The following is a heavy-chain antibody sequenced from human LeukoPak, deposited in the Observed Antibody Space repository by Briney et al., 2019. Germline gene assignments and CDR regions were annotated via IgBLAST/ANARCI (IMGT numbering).Heavy chain of an antibody. J-gene: IGHJ6*03. CDR3: AREALWFGEGIQYYMDV. V-gene: IGHV1-2*02. Sequence: ASVKVSCKASGYAFTGYYMHWVRQAPGQGLEWMGWINPNSGGTNYAQKFQGRVTMTRDTSISTAYMELSRLRSDDTAVYYCAREALWFGEGIQYYMDVWGKGTTVTVPS. CDR2: INPNSGGT. D-gene: IGHD3-10*01. CDR1: GYAFTGYY.